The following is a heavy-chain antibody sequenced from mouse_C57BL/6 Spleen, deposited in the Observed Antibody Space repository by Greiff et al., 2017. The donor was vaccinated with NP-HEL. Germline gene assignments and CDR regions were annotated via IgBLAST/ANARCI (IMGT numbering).Heavy chain of an antibody. D-gene: IGHD2-1*01. Sequence: QVQLQQPGAELVRPGSSVKLSCKASGYTFTSYWMDWVKQRPGQGLEWIGNIYPSDSETHYNQKFKDKATLTVDESSSTAYMQLSSLTSEDSAVYYCAREGVYYGNYPPYFDVWGTGTTVTVSS. CDR1: GYTFTSYW. V-gene: IGHV1-61*01. CDR2: IYPSDSET. J-gene: IGHJ1*03. CDR3: AREGVYYGNYPPYFDV.